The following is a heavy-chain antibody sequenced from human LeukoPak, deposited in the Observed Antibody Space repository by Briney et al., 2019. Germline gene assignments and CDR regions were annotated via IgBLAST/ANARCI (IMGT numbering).Heavy chain of an antibody. V-gene: IGHV3-48*01. CDR3: ARSPGIAEAGTFDY. J-gene: IGHJ4*02. CDR2: ISSSSSTI. CDR1: GFTFSS. D-gene: IGHD6-19*01. Sequence: GESLRLSCAASGFTFSSMNWVRQAPGKGLEWVSYISSSSSTIYYADSVKGRFTISRDNAKNSLYLQMNSLRAEDTAVYYCARSPGIAEAGTFDYWGQGTLVTVSS.